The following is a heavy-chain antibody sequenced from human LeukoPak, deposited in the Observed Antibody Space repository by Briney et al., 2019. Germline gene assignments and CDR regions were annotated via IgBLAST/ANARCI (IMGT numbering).Heavy chain of an antibody. CDR3: ATYYDYIWGSYRQPNTAFDY. CDR2: ISAYNGNT. J-gene: IGHJ4*02. V-gene: IGHV1-18*01. CDR1: GYTFTSCG. D-gene: IGHD3-16*02. Sequence: GASVKVSCKASGYTFTSCGISWVRQAPGQGLEWMGWISAYNGNTNYAQKLQGRVTMTTDTSTSTAYMELRSLRSDDTAVYYCATYYDYIWGSYRQPNTAFDYWGQGTLVTVSS.